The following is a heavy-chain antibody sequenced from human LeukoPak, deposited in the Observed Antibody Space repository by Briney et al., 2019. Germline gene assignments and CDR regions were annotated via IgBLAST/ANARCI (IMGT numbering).Heavy chain of an antibody. CDR1: GFTFSSYW. CDR3: ARDSSWYSSSWYPYYGMDV. CDR2: IKQDGSEK. D-gene: IGHD6-13*01. J-gene: IGHJ6*02. Sequence: QSGGSLRLSCAASGFTFSSYWMSWVRQAPGKGLEWVANIKQDGSEKYYVDSVKGRFTISRDNAKNSLYLQMNSLRAEDTAVYYCARDSSWYSSSWYPYYGMDVWGQGTTVTVSS. V-gene: IGHV3-7*01.